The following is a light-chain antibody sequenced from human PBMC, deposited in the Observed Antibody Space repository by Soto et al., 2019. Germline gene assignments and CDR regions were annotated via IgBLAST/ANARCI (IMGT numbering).Light chain of an antibody. J-gene: IGKJ1*01. V-gene: IGKV3-20*01. CDR1: QSVRWA. CDR3: PLPELIAWT. Sequence: EIVLTQSPGTLSLSPGERATLSCRASQSVRWALAWYQQRRGLDPRLVLHETNMKATGIPDWFSGNGYGTHFSLTITRLEPDARDLYSCPLPELIAWTCG. CDR2: ETN.